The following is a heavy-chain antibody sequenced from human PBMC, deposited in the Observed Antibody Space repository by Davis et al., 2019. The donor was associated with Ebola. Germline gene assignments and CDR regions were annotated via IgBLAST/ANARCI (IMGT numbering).Heavy chain of an antibody. V-gene: IGHV1-8*01. CDR1: GYTFTSYD. D-gene: IGHD1-26*01. CDR3: AMNARGRYYYYIDY. Sequence: AASVKVSCKASGYTFTSYDINWVRQATGQGLEWMGWMNPNSGNTGYAQKFQGRVTMTRNTSISTAYMELSSLRSEDTAVYYCAMNARGRYYYYIDYWGQGTLVTVSS. J-gene: IGHJ4*02. CDR2: MNPNSGNT.